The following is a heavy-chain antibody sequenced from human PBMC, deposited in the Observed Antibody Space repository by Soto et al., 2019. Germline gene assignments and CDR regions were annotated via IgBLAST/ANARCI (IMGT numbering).Heavy chain of an antibody. D-gene: IGHD3-3*01. CDR3: TRHYYDFWSGYYTPDYYYGMDV. Sequence: QTGGSLRLSCAASGFTFSGSAMHWVRQASGKGLEWVGRIRSKANSYATAYAASVKGRFTISRGDSKNTAYLQMNSLKTEDTAVYYCTRHYYDFWSGYYTPDYYYGMDVWGQGTTVTVSS. J-gene: IGHJ6*02. CDR1: GFTFSGSA. CDR2: IRSKANSYAT. V-gene: IGHV3-73*01.